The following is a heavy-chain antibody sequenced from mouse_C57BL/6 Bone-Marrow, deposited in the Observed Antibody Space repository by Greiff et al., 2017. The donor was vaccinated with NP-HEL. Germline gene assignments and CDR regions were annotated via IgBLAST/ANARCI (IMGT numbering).Heavy chain of an antibody. CDR2: INPNNGGT. J-gene: IGHJ3*01. D-gene: IGHD2-2*01. Sequence: VQLQQSGPELVKPGASVKIPCKASGYTFTDYNMYWVKQSHGKSLEWIGDINPNNGGTIYNQKFKGKATLTVDKSSSTAYMELRSLTSEDTAVYYCARGFYGYWFAYWGQGTLVTVSA. CDR1: GYTFTDYN. CDR3: ARGFYGYWFAY. V-gene: IGHV1-18*01.